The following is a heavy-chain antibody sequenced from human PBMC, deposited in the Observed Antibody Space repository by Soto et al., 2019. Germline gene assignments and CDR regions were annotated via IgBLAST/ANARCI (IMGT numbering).Heavy chain of an antibody. CDR3: ARGRYCSSTSCPHPFDY. Sequence: QVQLQQWGAGLLKPSETLSLTCAVYGGSFSGYYWSWIRQPPGKGLEWIGEINHSGSTNYNPSLKSRVTISVDTSKNQFSLKLSSVTAADTAVYYCARGRYCSSTSCPHPFDYWGQGTLVTVSS. V-gene: IGHV4-34*01. D-gene: IGHD2-2*01. CDR1: GGSFSGYY. J-gene: IGHJ4*02. CDR2: INHSGST.